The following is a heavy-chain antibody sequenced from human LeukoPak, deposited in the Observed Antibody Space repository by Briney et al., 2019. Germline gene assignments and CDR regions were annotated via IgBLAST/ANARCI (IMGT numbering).Heavy chain of an antibody. D-gene: IGHD3-22*01. Sequence: GGSLRLSCAASGFNFSHYAMHWVRQAPGKGLNWVAVISYDGSNKYYADSVKGRFTISRDNSKNTLYLQMNSLRAEDAAVYYCARDVPYYYDSTGKDAFDIWGQGTMVTVSS. CDR2: ISYDGSNK. V-gene: IGHV3-30*04. CDR1: GFNFSHYA. CDR3: ARDVPYYYDSTGKDAFDI. J-gene: IGHJ3*02.